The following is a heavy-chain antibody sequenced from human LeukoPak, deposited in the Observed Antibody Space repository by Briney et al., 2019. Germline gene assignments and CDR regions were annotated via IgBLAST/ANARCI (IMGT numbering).Heavy chain of an antibody. V-gene: IGHV3-7*01. CDR1: GFILRNYG. J-gene: IGHJ3*01. Sequence: GGSLRLSWAASGFILRNYGMSWLRRAPGKGREWVANIKQDGSEKYWVDSVRGRFTISRDNAKNSLYLQMNSLRVEDTAIYYCATVGAVTDGAFDVWGQGTMVTVSS. CDR3: ATVGAVTDGAFDV. D-gene: IGHD4-17*01. CDR2: IKQDGSEK.